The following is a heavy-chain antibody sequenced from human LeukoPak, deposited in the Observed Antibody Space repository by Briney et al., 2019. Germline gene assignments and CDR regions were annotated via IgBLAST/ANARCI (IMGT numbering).Heavy chain of an antibody. CDR1: GGSISSSSYY. CDR3: ASREHTNYSSGWSYHLNWFDP. Sequence: SETLSLTCTVSGGSISSSSYYWGWIRQPPGKGLEWIGSIYYSGSTYYNPSLKSRVTISVDTSKNQFSLKLSSVTAADTAVYYCASREHTNYSSGWSYHLNWFDPWGQGTLVTVSS. CDR2: IYYSGST. V-gene: IGHV4-39*01. D-gene: IGHD6-19*01. J-gene: IGHJ5*02.